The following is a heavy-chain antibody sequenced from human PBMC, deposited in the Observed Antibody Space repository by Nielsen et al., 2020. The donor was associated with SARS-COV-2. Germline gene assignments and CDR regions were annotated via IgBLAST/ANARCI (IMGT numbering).Heavy chain of an antibody. CDR1: GFTFSSYS. CDR3: AKVAGYCSGGSCYGDDSVDY. Sequence: GGSLRLSCAASGFTFSSYSMNWVRQAPGKGLEWVSSISSSSSYIYYADSVKGRFTISRDNAKNSLYLQMNSLRAEDTALYYCAKVAGYCSGGSCYGDDSVDYWGQGTLVTVSS. V-gene: IGHV3-21*04. CDR2: ISSSSSYI. D-gene: IGHD2-15*01. J-gene: IGHJ4*02.